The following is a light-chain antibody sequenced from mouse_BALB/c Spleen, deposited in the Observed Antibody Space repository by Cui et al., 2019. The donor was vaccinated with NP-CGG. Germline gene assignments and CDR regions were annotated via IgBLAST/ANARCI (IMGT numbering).Light chain of an antibody. CDR2: GTN. J-gene: IGLJ1*01. Sequence: QAVVTQVSALTTSPGETVTLTCRSSIGAVTTINYANWVQEKPDHLFTGLIGGTNNRPPGVPARFSGSLIGDKAALTITGAQTEDEAIYFCALWYSNHWVFGGGTKLTVL. CDR1: IGAVTTINY. V-gene: IGLV1*01. CDR3: ALWYSNHWV.